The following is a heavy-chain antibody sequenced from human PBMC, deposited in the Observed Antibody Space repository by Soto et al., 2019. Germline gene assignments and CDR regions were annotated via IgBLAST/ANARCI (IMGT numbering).Heavy chain of an antibody. Sequence: PGGSLRLSCAVSGFTFSTYAMTWVRQAPGKGLEWVSSLSGSGVSTYYADSVKGRFTISRDNSKNTLYLQMNSLRAEDTAIYYCAKDNWNENYYNCCGMDVWGQGTTVTVSS. J-gene: IGHJ6*02. V-gene: IGHV3-23*01. CDR2: LSGSGVST. D-gene: IGHD1-20*01. CDR1: GFTFSTYA. CDR3: AKDNWNENYYNCCGMDV.